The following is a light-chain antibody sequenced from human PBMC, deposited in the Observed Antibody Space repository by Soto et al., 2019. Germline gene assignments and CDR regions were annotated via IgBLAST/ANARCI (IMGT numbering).Light chain of an antibody. CDR3: HQYGSLYT. J-gene: IGKJ2*01. CDR2: GAS. Sequence: EIVLTQSPGTLSLSPGERATLSCRASQSVRSSYLAWYQQKPGQAPRLPIYGASSRATGIPDRFSGSGSGTDFTLTISRLEPDDFAVYYCHQYGSLYTFGQGTKLEIK. V-gene: IGKV3-20*01. CDR1: QSVRSSY.